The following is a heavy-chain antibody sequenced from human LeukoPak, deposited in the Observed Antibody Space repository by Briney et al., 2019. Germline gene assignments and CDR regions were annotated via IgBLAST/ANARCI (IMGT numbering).Heavy chain of an antibody. V-gene: IGHV4-59*12. J-gene: IGHJ4*02. CDR3: ASSYYGGNSLDD. CDR1: GGSISSYY. D-gene: IGHD4-23*01. CDR2: IYYSGST. Sequence: SETLSLTCTVSGGSISSYYWSWIRQPPGKGLEWIGYIYYSGSTNYNPSLKSRVTISVDTSKNQFSLKLSSVTPEDTAVYYCASSYYGGNSLDDWGQGTLVTVSP.